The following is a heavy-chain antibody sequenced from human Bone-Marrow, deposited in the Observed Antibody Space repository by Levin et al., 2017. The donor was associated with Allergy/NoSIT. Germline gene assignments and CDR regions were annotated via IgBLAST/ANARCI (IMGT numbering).Heavy chain of an antibody. CDR2: ISSSGSDM. V-gene: IGHV3-21*01. Sequence: GESLKISCTVSGFTFSIYSINWVRQAPGKGLEWVSSISSSGSDMYYVDSVKGRFTISRDNAKNSLTLQMNSLRAEDTAVYYCARGIIGDVRVAHKEAFDIWGQGTMVSISS. D-gene: IGHD2-8*02. CDR3: ARGIIGDVRVAHKEAFDI. CDR1: GFTFSIYS. J-gene: IGHJ3*02.